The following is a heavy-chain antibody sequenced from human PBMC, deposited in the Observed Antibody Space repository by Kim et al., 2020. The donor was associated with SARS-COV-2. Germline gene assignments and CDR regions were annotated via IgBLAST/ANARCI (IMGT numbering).Heavy chain of an antibody. J-gene: IGHJ5*02. D-gene: IGHD1-1*01. CDR1: GYSFVGFY. CDR3: ARLHNSEGP. Sequence: ASVKVSCKASGYSFVGFYLHWVRQAPGQGLEWMGLINPGDGSIKYTQKFQGRVNMTRDTSTRTVYMELSSLRFEDTATYYCARLHNSEGPWGQGTLVIVSS. CDR2: INPGDGSI. V-gene: IGHV1-46*01.